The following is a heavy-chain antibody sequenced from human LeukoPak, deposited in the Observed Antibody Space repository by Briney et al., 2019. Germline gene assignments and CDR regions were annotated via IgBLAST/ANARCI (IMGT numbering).Heavy chain of an antibody. CDR2: IIPILGIA. V-gene: IGHV1-69*04. CDR3: ARDYDYAFFDY. D-gene: IGHD4-17*01. J-gene: IGHJ4*02. CDR1: GGTFSSYA. Sequence: VASVKASCKASGGTFSSYAISWVRQAPGQGLEWMGRIIPILGIANYAQKFQGRVTITADKSTSTAYMELSSLRSEDTAVYYCARDYDYAFFDYWAREPWSPSPQ.